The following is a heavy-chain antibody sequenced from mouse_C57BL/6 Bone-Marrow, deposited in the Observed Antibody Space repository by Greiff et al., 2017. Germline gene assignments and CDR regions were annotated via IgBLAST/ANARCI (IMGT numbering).Heavy chain of an antibody. D-gene: IGHD1-1*02. J-gene: IGHJ2*01. CDR2: ISSGGSYT. Sequence: EVKLQESGGDLVKPGGSLKLSCAASGFTFSSYGMSWVRQTPDKRLEWVATISSGGSYTYYPDSVKGRFTISRDNAKNTLYLQMSSLKSEDTAMYYCARQSRWYYFDYWGQGTTLTVSS. V-gene: IGHV5-6*01. CDR3: ARQSRWYYFDY. CDR1: GFTFSSYG.